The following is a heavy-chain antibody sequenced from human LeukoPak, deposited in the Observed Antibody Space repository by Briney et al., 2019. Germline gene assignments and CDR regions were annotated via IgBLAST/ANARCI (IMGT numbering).Heavy chain of an antibody. CDR2: VFHSGST. D-gene: IGHD3-22*01. CDR1: GGSISSGGYS. J-gene: IGHJ4*02. Sequence: SETLSLTCAVSGGSISSGGYSWSWIRQPPGKGLEWIGYVFHSGSTNYNPSLKSRVTISVDTSKNQFSLKLTSVTAADTAVYYCARDSSGYYRIDYWGQGTLVTVSS. CDR3: ARDSSGYYRIDY. V-gene: IGHV4-61*08.